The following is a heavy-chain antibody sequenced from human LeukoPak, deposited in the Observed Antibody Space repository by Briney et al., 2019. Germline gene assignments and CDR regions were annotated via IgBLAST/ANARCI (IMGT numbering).Heavy chain of an antibody. D-gene: IGHD1-1*01. J-gene: IGHJ4*02. CDR2: INPNSGGT. CDR3: ARVRSRDTTGNPSQPGY. CDR1: GYTFTGYY. V-gene: IGHV1-2*02. Sequence: VASVKVSCKASGYTFTGYYMHWVRQAPGQGLEWMGWINPNSGGTNYAQKFQGRVTMTRDTSISTAYMELSRLRSDDTAVYYCARVRSRDTTGNPSQPGYWGQGTLVTVSS.